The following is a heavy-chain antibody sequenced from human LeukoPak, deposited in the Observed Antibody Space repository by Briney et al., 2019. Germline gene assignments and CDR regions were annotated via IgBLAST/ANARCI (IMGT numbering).Heavy chain of an antibody. CDR2: ISAYNGNT. V-gene: IGHV1-18*01. J-gene: IGHJ6*02. D-gene: IGHD1-26*01. Sequence: GASVKVSCKASGYTFTSYGISWVRQAPGQGLEWMGWISAYNGNTNYAQKLQGRVTMTTDTSTSTAYMELRSLRSDDTAVYYCAREPGGSSYYHYYGMDVWGQGTTVTVSS. CDR3: AREPGGSSYYHYYGMDV. CDR1: GYTFTSYG.